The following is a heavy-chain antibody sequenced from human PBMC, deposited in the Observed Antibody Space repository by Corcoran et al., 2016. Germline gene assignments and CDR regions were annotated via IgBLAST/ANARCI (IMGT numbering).Heavy chain of an antibody. D-gene: IGHD3-22*01. V-gene: IGHV5-51*01. CDR2: IYPGDSDT. CDR1: GYTFTTYG. J-gene: IGHJ5*02. Sequence: EVQLVQSGAEVKKPGESLKISCKVSGYTFTTYGIGWVRQMPGKGLEWMGIIYPGDSDTRYSPSFHGQVTISADKSITTAYLQWSSLKASDTAIYYCARGGNSMRNPWSSQGFDPWGQGTLFTVSS. CDR3: ARGGNSMRNPWSSQGFDP.